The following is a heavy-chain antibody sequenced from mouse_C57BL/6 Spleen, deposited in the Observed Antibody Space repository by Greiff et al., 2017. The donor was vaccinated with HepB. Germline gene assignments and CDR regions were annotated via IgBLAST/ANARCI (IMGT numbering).Heavy chain of an antibody. CDR1: GYTFTSYT. CDR3: ARDGALTVDY. CDR2: INPSSGYT. V-gene: IGHV1-4*01. J-gene: IGHJ2*01. Sequence: VQLQQSGADLARPGASVKMSCKASGYTFTSYTMHWVKQRPGQGLEWIGYINPSSGYTKYNQKFKDKATLTADKSSSTAYMQLSSLTSEDSAVYYCARDGALTVDYWGQGTTLTVSS. D-gene: IGHD4-1*01.